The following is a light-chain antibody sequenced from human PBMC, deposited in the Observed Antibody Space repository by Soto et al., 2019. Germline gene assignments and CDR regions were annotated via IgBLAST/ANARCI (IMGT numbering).Light chain of an antibody. V-gene: IGLV4-69*01. Sequence: QSVLTQSSSASASLGASVKLTCTLSSGHSSYAIAWHQQQPEKGPRYLMKLNSDGSHSKGDGIPDRFSGSSSGAERYLTISSLQSEDEADYYCQTWGSGIRVVFGGGTKLTVL. CDR1: SGHSSYA. CDR3: QTWGSGIRVV. CDR2: LNSDGSH. J-gene: IGLJ2*01.